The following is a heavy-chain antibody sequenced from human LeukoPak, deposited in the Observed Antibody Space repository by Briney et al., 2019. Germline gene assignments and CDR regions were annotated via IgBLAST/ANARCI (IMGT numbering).Heavy chain of an antibody. CDR2: IYYSGSM. CDR1: GGSISSYSYH. Sequence: SETLSLTCTVSGGSISSYSYHWGWIRQPPGKGLEWIGSIYYSGSMYYNPSLKSRVTISVDTSKNQFSLKLSSVTAADTAVYYCARDSMTHYFDYWGQGTLVTVSS. J-gene: IGHJ4*02. V-gene: IGHV4-39*07. CDR3: ARDSMTHYFDY. D-gene: IGHD2/OR15-2a*01.